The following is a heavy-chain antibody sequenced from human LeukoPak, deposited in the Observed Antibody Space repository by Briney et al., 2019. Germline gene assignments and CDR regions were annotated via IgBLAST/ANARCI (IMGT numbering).Heavy chain of an antibody. J-gene: IGHJ4*02. V-gene: IGHV4-34*01. D-gene: IGHD5-18*01. Sequence: PSETLSLTCAVYGGSFSGYYWSWIRQPPGKGLEWIGEINHSGSTNYNPSLKSRVTISVDTSKNQFFLKLSSVTAADTAVYYCARGLDPSYGYVRFGPMRDYWGQGTLVTVSS. CDR3: ARGLDPSYGYVRFGPMRDY. CDR1: GGSFSGYY. CDR2: INHSGST.